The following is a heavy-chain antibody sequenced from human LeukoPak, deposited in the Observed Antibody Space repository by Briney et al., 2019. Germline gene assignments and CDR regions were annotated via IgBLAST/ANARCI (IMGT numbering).Heavy chain of an antibody. J-gene: IGHJ4*02. CDR2: ISYDGSNK. CDR3: ARGGRGAQQWLIFGDY. Sequence: PGGSLRLSCAASGFTFSSYGMHWVRQSPGKGLEWVAVISYDGSNKYYADSVKGRFTISRDNSKDTLYLQMNSLRAEDTAVYYCARGGRGAQQWLIFGDYWGQGTLVTVSS. D-gene: IGHD6-19*01. CDR1: GFTFSSYG. V-gene: IGHV3-30*03.